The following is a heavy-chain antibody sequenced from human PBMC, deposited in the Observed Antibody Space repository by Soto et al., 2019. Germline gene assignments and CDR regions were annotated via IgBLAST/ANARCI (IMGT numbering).Heavy chain of an antibody. CDR2: INPNTGGT. V-gene: IGHV1-2*04. CDR1: GYTLTGYY. CDR3: ARGGIATSPRTGKDWFDP. D-gene: IGHD6-13*01. J-gene: IGHJ5*02. Sequence: QVQLVQSGPEVKKPGASVKVSCRASGYTLTGYYMHWVRQAPGQGLEWMGWINPNTGGTDYAQKFQGWVTMPRDTSISTAYMERSRLRSDDTDLYYGARGGIATSPRTGKDWFDPWGQGPLVTVSS.